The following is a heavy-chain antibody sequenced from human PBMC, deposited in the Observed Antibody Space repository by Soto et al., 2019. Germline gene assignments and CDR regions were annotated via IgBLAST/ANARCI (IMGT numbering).Heavy chain of an antibody. CDR2: IWYDGSNK. J-gene: IGHJ4*02. D-gene: IGHD6-13*01. CDR3: ARAAAGNSPFDY. Sequence: QVQLVESGGGVVQPGRSLRLSCAASGFTFSTYGMHWVRQAPGKGLEWVTVIWYDGSNKYYADSVKGRFTISRDNSKNTLYLQRNSMRAEDTAVYYCARAAAGNSPFDYWGQGTLVTVSS. V-gene: IGHV3-33*01. CDR1: GFTFSTYG.